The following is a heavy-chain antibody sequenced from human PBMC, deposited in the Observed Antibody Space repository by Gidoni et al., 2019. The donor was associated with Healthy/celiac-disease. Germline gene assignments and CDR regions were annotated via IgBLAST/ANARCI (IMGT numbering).Heavy chain of an antibody. D-gene: IGHD4-17*01. CDR2: ISSSSSYT. CDR3: ARGGMDYVGYYYYYGMDV. Sequence: QVQLVESGGGLVKPGGSLRLSCAASGFTFSDYYRSWIRQAPGKGLEWVSYISSSSSYTNYADSVKGRFTISRDNAKNSLYLQMNSLRAEDTAVYYCARGGMDYVGYYYYYGMDVWGQGTTVTVSS. J-gene: IGHJ6*02. CDR1: GFTFSDYY. V-gene: IGHV3-11*05.